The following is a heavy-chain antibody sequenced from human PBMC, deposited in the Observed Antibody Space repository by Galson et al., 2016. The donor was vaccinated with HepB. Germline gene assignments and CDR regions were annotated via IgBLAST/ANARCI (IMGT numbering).Heavy chain of an antibody. D-gene: IGHD2-21*01. Sequence: SLRLSCAGSGFTVNDHAMHWVRQAPGKGLEWVSGINWNSDRIGYAESVKGRFTISRDNAKKSLYLQMNGLRDEDTALYYCTKDIRAGGAAVWGQGTTVTVSS. J-gene: IGHJ6*02. CDR1: GFTVNDHA. V-gene: IGHV3-9*01. CDR2: INWNSDRI. CDR3: TKDIRAGGAAV.